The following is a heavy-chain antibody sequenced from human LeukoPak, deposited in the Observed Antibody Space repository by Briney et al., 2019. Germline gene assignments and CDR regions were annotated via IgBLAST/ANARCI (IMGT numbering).Heavy chain of an antibody. CDR1: GFTFSSYA. CDR3: AKDLTIFGVVIEV. V-gene: IGHV3-23*01. D-gene: IGHD3-3*01. J-gene: IGHJ4*02. CDR2: ISGSGGST. Sequence: PGGSLRLSCAASGFTFSSYAMSWVGRAPGKGLEWVSAISGSGGSTYYADSVKGRFTISRDNSKNTLYLQMNSLRAEDTAVYYCAKDLTIFGVVIEVWGQGTLVTVSS.